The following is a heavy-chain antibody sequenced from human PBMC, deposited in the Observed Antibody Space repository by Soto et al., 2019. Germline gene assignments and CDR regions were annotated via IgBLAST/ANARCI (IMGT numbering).Heavy chain of an antibody. J-gene: IGHJ4*02. CDR1: GFTFSSYA. CDR2: ISYDGSNK. CDR3: ARDPTPYYDFWSGYWGYFDY. D-gene: IGHD3-3*01. V-gene: IGHV3-30-3*01. Sequence: GGSLRLSCAASGFTFSSYAMHWVRQAPGKGLEWVAVISYDGSNKYYADSVKGRFTISRDNSKNTLYLQMDSLRAEDTAVYYCARDPTPYYDFWSGYWGYFDYWGQGTLVTVSS.